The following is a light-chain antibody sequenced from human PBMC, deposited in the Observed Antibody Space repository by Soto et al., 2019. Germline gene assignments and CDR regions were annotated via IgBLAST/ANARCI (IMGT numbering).Light chain of an antibody. J-gene: IGKJ4*01. CDR1: QSVNSGC. V-gene: IGKV3-20*01. CDR3: HQYGSSPLT. CDR2: GAS. Sequence: ETVLTQSPGTLSLSPGERATLSCRASQSVNSGCLAWYQQKPGQAPRLLIYGASSRATGIPDRFSGSGSGTDFTLTISRLEAEDFAVYYCHQYGSSPLTFGGGTKVDI.